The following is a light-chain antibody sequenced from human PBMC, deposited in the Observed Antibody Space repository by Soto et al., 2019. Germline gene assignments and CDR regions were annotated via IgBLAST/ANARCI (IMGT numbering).Light chain of an antibody. Sequence: ARNRPAYVSSSHLHCSTITNTENSSDVGRYNLVSWYQQHPGKAPKLMIYEVSKRPSGVSNRVSGSKSGNTASLTISGLQAEDEADYYCCSYAGSSTYVFGTGTKVTV. CDR1: SSDVGRYNL. V-gene: IGLV2-23*02. CDR3: CSYAGSSTYV. CDR2: EVS. J-gene: IGLJ1*01.